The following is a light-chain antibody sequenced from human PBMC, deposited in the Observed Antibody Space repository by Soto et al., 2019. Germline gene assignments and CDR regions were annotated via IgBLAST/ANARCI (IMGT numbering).Light chain of an antibody. CDR1: QSISMSY. CDR2: GAS. CDR3: HQFGPSPWT. V-gene: IGKV3-20*01. Sequence: EVVLTQSPGTLSLSPGERATLSCRASQSISMSYLAWYQQRPGQAPRLLIYGASNRATGLPDRFSGSGSGTDFTLIITSLEPEDFAVYYCHQFGPSPWTFGQGTKVELK. J-gene: IGKJ1*01.